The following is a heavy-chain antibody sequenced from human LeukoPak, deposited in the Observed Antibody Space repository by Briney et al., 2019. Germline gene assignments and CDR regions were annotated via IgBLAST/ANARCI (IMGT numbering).Heavy chain of an antibody. D-gene: IGHD3-10*01. J-gene: IGHJ6*03. CDR3: AGELWFGEFTYSYYMDV. CDR2: IYTSGST. Sequence: PSETLSLTCAVYGGSFSGYYWSWIRQPAGKGLEWIGRIYTSGSTNYNPSLKSRVTISVDTSKNQFSLKLSSVTAADTAVYYCAGELWFGEFTYSYYMDVWGKGTTVTISS. CDR1: GGSFSGYY. V-gene: IGHV4-59*10.